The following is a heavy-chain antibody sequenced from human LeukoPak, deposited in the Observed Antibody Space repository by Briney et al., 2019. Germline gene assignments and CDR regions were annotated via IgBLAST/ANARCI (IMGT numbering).Heavy chain of an antibody. Sequence: GGSLRLSCAASGFTFSTYHMNWVRQAPGKGLEWVSVISGGSSSIYYTDSVKGRFTISRDNAKNSLYLQMNSLRAEDTAIYYCARETRGSYVPGLDSWGQGTLVTVSS. V-gene: IGHV3-21*01. J-gene: IGHJ4*02. CDR2: ISGGSSSI. CDR1: GFTFSTYH. CDR3: ARETRGSYVPGLDS. D-gene: IGHD1-26*01.